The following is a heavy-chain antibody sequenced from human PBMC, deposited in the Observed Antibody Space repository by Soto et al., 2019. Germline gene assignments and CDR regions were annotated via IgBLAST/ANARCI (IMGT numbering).Heavy chain of an antibody. V-gene: IGHV3-30*18. CDR3: AKIGLEWLPKLHGMDV. D-gene: IGHD3-3*01. CDR1: GFTFSSYG. Sequence: SGGSLRLSCAASGFTFSSYGMHWVRQAPGKGLEWVAVISYDGSNKYYADSVKGRFTVSRDNSKNTLYLQMNSLRAEDTAVYYCAKIGLEWLPKLHGMDVWGQGTTVTVS. J-gene: IGHJ6*02. CDR2: ISYDGSNK.